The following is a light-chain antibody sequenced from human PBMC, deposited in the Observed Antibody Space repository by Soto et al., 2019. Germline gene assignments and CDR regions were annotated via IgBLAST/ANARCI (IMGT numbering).Light chain of an antibody. CDR3: QQTYSTPPT. Sequence: DIQRTQSPYSLSASVGDRVTITCRASQSISDFLNWYQQKPGKAPKLLIYAASTLQSGVPSRFSGSGSGTDFTLTISSLEPEDFATYYCQQTYSTPPTFGQGTK. CDR2: AAS. J-gene: IGKJ1*01. CDR1: QSISDF. V-gene: IGKV1-39*01.